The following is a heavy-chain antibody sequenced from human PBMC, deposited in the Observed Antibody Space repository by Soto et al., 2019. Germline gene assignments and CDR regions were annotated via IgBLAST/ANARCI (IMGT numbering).Heavy chain of an antibody. CDR1: EFTFSSYA. CDR2: ISGSGGST. Sequence: LIHSCAASEFTFSSYAMSWVRQAPGKGLEWVSAISGSGGSTYYADSVKGRFTISRDNSKNTLYLQMNSLRAEDTAVYYCAKVFDPHSSGFFDYWGQGTLVTVSS. V-gene: IGHV3-23*01. D-gene: IGHD3-22*01. CDR3: AKVFDPHSSGFFDY. J-gene: IGHJ4*02.